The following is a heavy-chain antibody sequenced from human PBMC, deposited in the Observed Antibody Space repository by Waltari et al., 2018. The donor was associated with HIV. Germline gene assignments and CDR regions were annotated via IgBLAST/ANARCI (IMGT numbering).Heavy chain of an antibody. CDR1: GGSISSSSYS. J-gene: IGHJ4*02. V-gene: IGHV4-39*01. D-gene: IGHD2-15*01. CDR3: ARHPPYCSGGSCYPYYFDY. CDR2: IYYSGST. Sequence: QLQLQESGPGLVKPSETLSLTCTVSGGSISSSSYSCGWIRQPPGKGLEWIGSIYYSGSTYYNPSLKSRVTISVDTSKNQFSLKLSSVTAADTAVYYCARHPPYCSGGSCYPYYFDYWGQGTLVTVSS.